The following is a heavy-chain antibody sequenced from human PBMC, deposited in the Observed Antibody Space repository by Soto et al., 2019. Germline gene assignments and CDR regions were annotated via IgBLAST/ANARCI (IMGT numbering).Heavy chain of an antibody. CDR3: ARGQLLGYYGMDV. Sequence: SQTLSLTCAISGDSVSNIDAVWNWIRQSPSRGLEWLGRTYYRSKWYNDYAVSVKSRITINPDTSKNQFSLQLNSVTPEDTAVYYCARGQLLGYYGMDVWGQGTTVTVSS. CDR2: TYYRSKWYN. D-gene: IGHD2-2*01. V-gene: IGHV6-1*01. J-gene: IGHJ6*02. CDR1: GDSVSNIDAV.